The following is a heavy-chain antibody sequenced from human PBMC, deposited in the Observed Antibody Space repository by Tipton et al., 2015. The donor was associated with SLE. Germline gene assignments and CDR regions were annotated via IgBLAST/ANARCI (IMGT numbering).Heavy chain of an antibody. D-gene: IGHD6-19*01. CDR2: IYYSGST. J-gene: IGHJ4*02. CDR3: ARVLTYSSGAYFDY. V-gene: IGHV4-59*01. Sequence: TLSLTCTVSGGSISSYYWSWIRQPPGKGLEWIGYIYYSGSTNYNPCLKSRVTISVDTSKNQFSLKLSSVTAADTAVYYCARVLTYSSGAYFDYWGQGTLVTVSS. CDR1: GGSISSYY.